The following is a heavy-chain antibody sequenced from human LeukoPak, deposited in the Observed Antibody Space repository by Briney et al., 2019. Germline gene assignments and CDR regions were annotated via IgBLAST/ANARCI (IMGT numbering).Heavy chain of an antibody. D-gene: IGHD3-22*01. CDR3: ARAWGRRYYYDSSGYRFDY. CDR1: GYTFTSYG. V-gene: IGHV1-18*01. CDR2: ISAYNGNT. J-gene: IGHJ4*02. Sequence: ASVKVSCKASGYTFTSYGISWVRQAPGQGLEWMGWISAYNGNTNYAQKLQGRVTMTTDTSTSTAYMELRSLRSDDTAVYYCARAWGRRYYYDSSGYRFDYWGQGTLVTVSS.